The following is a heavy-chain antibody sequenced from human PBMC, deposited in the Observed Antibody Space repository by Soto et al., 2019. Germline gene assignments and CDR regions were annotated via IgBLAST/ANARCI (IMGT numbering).Heavy chain of an antibody. CDR1: GYKFTTYF. Sequence: GGPVKVSCKASGYKFTTYFIHWVRQAPGQGLEWMGMIHPSGDTGYGQKFRGRVTMTIDTSTTTAYMELRNLTSEDTAIYFSVRGYCTTTPCSGDFQHWGQGTLVTVSS. CDR2: IHPSGDT. V-gene: IGHV1-46*01. J-gene: IGHJ1*01. CDR3: VRGYCTTTPCSGDFQH. D-gene: IGHD2-8*01.